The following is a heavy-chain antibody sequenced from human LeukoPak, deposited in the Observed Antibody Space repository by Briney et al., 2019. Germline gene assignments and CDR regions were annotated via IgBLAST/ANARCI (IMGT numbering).Heavy chain of an antibody. CDR1: GYTFSSYY. J-gene: IGHJ4*02. CDR3: ARNFKTGTNEGAAD. D-gene: IGHD1-7*01. CDR2: INPASGGT. Sequence: GASVTVSFTSSGYTFSSYYIHWVRQAPGQGLEDMGCINPASGGTNSAYNFQGRITMNADASITTASMEVSSLRSDDRAVFYCARNFKTGTNEGAADGGQGSLATVYS. V-gene: IGHV1-2*02.